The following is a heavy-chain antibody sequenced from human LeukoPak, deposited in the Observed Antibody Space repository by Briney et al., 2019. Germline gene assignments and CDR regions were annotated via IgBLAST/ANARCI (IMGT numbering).Heavy chain of an antibody. CDR1: GGTFSSYA. CDR3: ARDRTYYDILTGQRKLKNYYYGMDV. V-gene: IGHV1-69*01. CDR2: IIPIFGTA. Sequence: ASVKVSCKASGGTFSSYAISWVRQAPGQGLEWMGGIIPIFGTANYAQKFQGRVTITADESTSTAYMELSSLRSEDTAVYYCARDRTYYDILTGQRKLKNYYYGMDVWGKGTTVTVSS. D-gene: IGHD3-9*01. J-gene: IGHJ6*04.